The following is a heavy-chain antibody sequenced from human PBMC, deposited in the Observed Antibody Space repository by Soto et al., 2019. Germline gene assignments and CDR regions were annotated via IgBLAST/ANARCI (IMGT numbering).Heavy chain of an antibody. CDR1: GFTFSSYS. V-gene: IGHV3-21*01. D-gene: IGHD4-17*01. J-gene: IGHJ6*02. CDR2: ISSSSSYI. CDR3: ARGPGAPSYGDYGYYYGMDV. Sequence: GGSLRLSCAASGFTFSSYSMNWVRQAPGKGLEWVSSISSSSSYIYYADSVKGRFTISRDNAKNSLYLQMNSLRAEDTAVYYCARGPGAPSYGDYGYYYGMDVWGQGTTVTVSS.